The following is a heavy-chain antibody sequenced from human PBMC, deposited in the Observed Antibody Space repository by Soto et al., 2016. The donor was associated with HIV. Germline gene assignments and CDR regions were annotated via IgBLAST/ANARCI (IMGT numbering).Heavy chain of an antibody. Sequence: EVQLVEAGGALVKPGGSLRVSCAASGFTFTNAWMSWVRQAPGKGLEWVGRIKSKIDGGATEYAAPVKGRFTISRDDSKDTLYLQMNSLKSEDTAIYYCTTEGGITMVRGVLITAWFDPWGQGTLVTVSS. V-gene: IGHV3-15*02. CDR1: GFTFTNAW. J-gene: IGHJ5*02. CDR3: TTEGGITMVRGVLITAWFDP. CDR2: IKSKIDGGAT. D-gene: IGHD3-10*01.